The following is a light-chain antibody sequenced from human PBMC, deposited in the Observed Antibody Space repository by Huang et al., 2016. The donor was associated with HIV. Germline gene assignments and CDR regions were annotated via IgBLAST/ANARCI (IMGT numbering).Light chain of an antibody. CDR1: QSVLKTSNNKNC. V-gene: IGKV4-1*01. J-gene: IGKJ1*01. CDR3: HQYYDTPQT. Sequence: DIVVTQSPDSLALSLGGRAAINCTASQSVLKTSNNKNCISWYQLKPGQPPKLVMYWASTRESGVPDRFSGSGSGTHFTLTIASLQAEDVAVYYCHQYYDTPQTFGQGTKVEVK. CDR2: WAS.